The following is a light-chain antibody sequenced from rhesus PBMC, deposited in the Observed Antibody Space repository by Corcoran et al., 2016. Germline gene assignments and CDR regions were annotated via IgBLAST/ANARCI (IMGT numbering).Light chain of an antibody. CDR1: QSLLDREDGNTY. Sequence: DIVMTQTPLSLPVTLGEPASISCRSSQSLLDREDGNTYLDWYLQKPGLSSQLLIYEVSNRASWAPDGFGGSGSDPGFTLKISLVGAEDVGVYYCLQALEFPLTFGGGTKVELK. CDR2: EVS. V-gene: IGKV2-104*01. CDR3: LQALEFPLT. J-gene: IGKJ4*01.